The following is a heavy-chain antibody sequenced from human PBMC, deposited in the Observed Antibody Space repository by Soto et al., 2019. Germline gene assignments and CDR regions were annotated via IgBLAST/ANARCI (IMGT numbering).Heavy chain of an antibody. CDR2: ISGSGGST. CDR3: ARANTPHSPAPS. V-gene: IGHV3-23*01. J-gene: IGHJ5*02. Sequence: PGGSLRLSCAASGFTFSSYAMSWVRQAPGKGLEWVSAISGSGGSTYYADSVRGRFTISRDNSKNTLYLQMNSLRAEDTAVYYCARANTPHSPAPSWGQGTLVTVSS. CDR1: GFTFSSYA.